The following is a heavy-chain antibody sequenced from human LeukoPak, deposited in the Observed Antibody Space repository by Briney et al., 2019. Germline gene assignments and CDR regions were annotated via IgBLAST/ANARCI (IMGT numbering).Heavy chain of an antibody. D-gene: IGHD5/OR15-5a*01. CDR2: IYYSGST. CDR1: GGSISSYY. Sequence: SSETLSLTCTVSGGSISSYYWSWIRQPPGKGLEWIGYIYYSGSTNYNPSLKSRVTIPVDTSKNQFSLKLSSVTAADTAVYYCASLPTYPPYSFSFDYWGQGTLVTVSS. V-gene: IGHV4-59*01. CDR3: ASLPTYPPYSFSFDY. J-gene: IGHJ4*02.